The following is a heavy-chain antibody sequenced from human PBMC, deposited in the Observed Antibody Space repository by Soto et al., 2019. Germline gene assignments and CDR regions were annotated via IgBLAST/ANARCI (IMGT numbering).Heavy chain of an antibody. CDR2: TSSSSSYI. Sequence: GGSLRLSCAASGFTFSSYSMNWVRQAPGKGLEWVSSTSSSSSYIYYADSVKGRFTISRDNAKNSLYLQMNSLRAEDTAVYYCARDGPTVTTPYFDYWGQGTLVTVSS. D-gene: IGHD4-17*01. CDR3: ARDGPTVTTPYFDY. CDR1: GFTFSSYS. V-gene: IGHV3-21*01. J-gene: IGHJ4*02.